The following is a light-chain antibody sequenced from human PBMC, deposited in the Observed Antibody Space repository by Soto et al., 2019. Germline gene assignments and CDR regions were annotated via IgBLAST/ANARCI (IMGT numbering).Light chain of an antibody. J-gene: IGKJ1*01. CDR2: DAS. Sequence: DIQMTQSPSTLSASVGDRVTITCRASQSISSWLAWYQQKPGKAPKLLIYDASSLESGVPSRFSGSGSGTEFTLTISSLQPDDFATYYCQQYNSYPVAFGQGTKVDNK. CDR1: QSISSW. CDR3: QQYNSYPVA. V-gene: IGKV1-5*01.